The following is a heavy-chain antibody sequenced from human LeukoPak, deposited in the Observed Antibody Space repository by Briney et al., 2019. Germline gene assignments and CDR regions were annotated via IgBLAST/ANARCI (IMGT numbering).Heavy chain of an antibody. CDR3: AREKRTEWTTGAFDM. D-gene: IGHD3-3*01. CDR2: ISKNGKTI. Sequence: GGSLRLSCAASGFTFSDYYMSWIRQAPGKGLEWLSYISKNGKTIYYADSVKGRFTMSRDNAQNALYLEMNSLRAEDTAVYYCAREKRTEWTTGAFDMWGQGTMVIVSS. V-gene: IGHV3-11*01. CDR1: GFTFSDYY. J-gene: IGHJ3*02.